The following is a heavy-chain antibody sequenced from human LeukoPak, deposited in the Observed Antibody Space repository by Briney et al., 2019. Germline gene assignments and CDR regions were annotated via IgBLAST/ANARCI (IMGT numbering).Heavy chain of an antibody. V-gene: IGHV4-39*01. J-gene: IGHJ4*02. CDR3: ARRASWAWAFDY. CDR2: VYYSGST. CDR1: GGSISSNSYY. Sequence: PSETLSLTCTVSGGSISSNSYYWGWIRQPPGKGLEWIGSVYYSGSTYYNPSLKSPVTISVDTSKNQFSLKLSSVTAADTAVYYWARRASWAWAFDYWGQGTLVTVSS. D-gene: IGHD3-16*01.